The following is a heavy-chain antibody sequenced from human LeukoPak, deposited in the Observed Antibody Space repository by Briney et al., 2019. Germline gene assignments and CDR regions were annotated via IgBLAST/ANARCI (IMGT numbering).Heavy chain of an antibody. Sequence: PSETLSLTCTVSGYSISSGYYWGWIRQPPGKGLEWVANIKQDGSEKYYVDSVKGRFTISRDNAKNSLYLQMNSLRAEDTAVYYCARVGYCSGGSCYSYYYYYMDVWGKGTTVTISS. V-gene: IGHV3-7*01. D-gene: IGHD2-15*01. CDR2: IKQDGSEK. CDR1: GYSISSGYY. CDR3: ARVGYCSGGSCYSYYYYYMDV. J-gene: IGHJ6*03.